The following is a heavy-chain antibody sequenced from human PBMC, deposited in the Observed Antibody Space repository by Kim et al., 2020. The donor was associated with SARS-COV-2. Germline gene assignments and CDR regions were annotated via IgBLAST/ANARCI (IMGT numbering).Heavy chain of an antibody. V-gene: IGHV4-39*07. Sequence: SETLSLTCNVSGGSISSSSYYWGWIRQSPGKGLEWIGNIYYSGSTYYNPSLKSRVTLSVDTSKNQFSLNLSSVTAADTAVYYCARVGTYFYDSSGYFFDSWGQGTLVAVSS. CDR2: IYYSGST. CDR3: ARVGTYFYDSSGYFFDS. J-gene: IGHJ5*01. D-gene: IGHD3-22*01. CDR1: GGSISSSSYY.